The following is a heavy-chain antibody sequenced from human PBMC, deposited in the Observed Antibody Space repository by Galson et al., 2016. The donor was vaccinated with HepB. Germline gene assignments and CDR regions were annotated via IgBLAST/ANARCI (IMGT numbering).Heavy chain of an antibody. CDR1: GFTFDDYT. J-gene: IGHJ4*02. CDR2: VSWDATTI. Sequence: SLRLSCAASGFTFDDYTMHWVRQAPGKGLEWVSLVSWDATTIYYADSVKGRFTISRDNSKNSLYLQMNRLTSEDTALYYCARETTIWGNGFQYWGQGTLVTVPS. V-gene: IGHV3-43*01. CDR3: ARETTIWGNGFQY. D-gene: IGHD4-23*01.